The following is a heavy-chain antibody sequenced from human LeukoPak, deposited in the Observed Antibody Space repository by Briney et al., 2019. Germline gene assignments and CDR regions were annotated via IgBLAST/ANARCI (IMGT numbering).Heavy chain of an antibody. V-gene: IGHV4-30-2*01. Sequence: SQTLSLTCAVSGGSISSGGYSWSWIRQPPGKGLEWIGYIYHSGSTYYNPSLKSRVTISVDRSKNQFSLKLSSVTAADTAVYYCARVKMKFVVVDYWGQGTLVTVSS. CDR1: GGSISSGGYS. CDR2: IYHSGST. J-gene: IGHJ4*02. D-gene: IGHD2-21*01. CDR3: ARVKMKFVVVDY.